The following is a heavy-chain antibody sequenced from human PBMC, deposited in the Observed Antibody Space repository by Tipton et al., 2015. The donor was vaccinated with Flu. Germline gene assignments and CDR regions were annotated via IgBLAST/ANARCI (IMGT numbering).Heavy chain of an antibody. D-gene: IGHD4-17*01. V-gene: IGHV3-9*01. CDR3: AKAIDYGPSYYFDY. J-gene: IGHJ4*02. CDR1: GFTFDAYA. CDR2: ISWNSVNI. Sequence: SLRLSCAASGFTFDAYAMYWVRQAPGKGLERVSGISWNSVNIDYVDSARGRFTISRDNAKNSLYLQMNSLRVEDTALYYCAKAIDYGPSYYFDYWGQGTLVTVSS.